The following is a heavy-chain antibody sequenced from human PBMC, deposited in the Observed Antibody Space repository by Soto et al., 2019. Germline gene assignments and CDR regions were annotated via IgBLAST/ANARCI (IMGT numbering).Heavy chain of an antibody. D-gene: IGHD5-12*01. Sequence: SETLSLTCLVSGGSISSGSHYWNWIRQTPGRGPEWMGYIYYNGNTNYNPSIKSRLTISVDTSKNQFSLKLTSVTAADTAVYYCARYSGSGYARIMDVWGQGTTVA. J-gene: IGHJ6*02. CDR2: IYYNGNT. CDR3: ARYSGSGYARIMDV. CDR1: GGSISSGSHY. V-gene: IGHV4-61*01.